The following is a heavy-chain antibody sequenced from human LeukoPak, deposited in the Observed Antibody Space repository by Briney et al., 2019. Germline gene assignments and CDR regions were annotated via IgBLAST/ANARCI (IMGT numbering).Heavy chain of an antibody. CDR1: GGPIGSHY. CDR2: ISYSGRI. D-gene: IGHD2-15*01. J-gene: IGHJ4*02. CDR3: ARGAGWWDY. Sequence: SETLSLTCTVAGGPIGSHYWGWIRKPPGEGLEWIGYISYSGRINYNPSLKSRVTLSLDTSKNQFSLTLTSVTAADTAVYYCARGAGWWDYWGQGTLVTVSS. V-gene: IGHV4-59*11.